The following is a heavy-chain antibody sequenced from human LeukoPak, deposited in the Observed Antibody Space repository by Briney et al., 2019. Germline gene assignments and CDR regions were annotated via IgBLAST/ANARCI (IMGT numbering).Heavy chain of an antibody. Sequence: GGSLRLSCAASGFTFSSYAMSWVRQAPGKGLEWVSAISGSGGSTYYADSVKGRFTISRDNSKNTLYLQMNSLRAEDTAVYYCAKDSHPGSGSYYKGNFDYWGQGTLVTVSS. CDR2: ISGSGGST. CDR1: GFTFSSYA. CDR3: AKDSHPGSGSYYKGNFDY. J-gene: IGHJ4*02. D-gene: IGHD3-10*01. V-gene: IGHV3-23*01.